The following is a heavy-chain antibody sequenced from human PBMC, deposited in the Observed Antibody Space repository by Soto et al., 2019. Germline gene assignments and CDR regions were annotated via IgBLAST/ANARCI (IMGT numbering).Heavy chain of an antibody. CDR1: GDIFTTYA. D-gene: IGHD1-26*01. CDR2: IKPAIGSA. CDR3: ARGLLVGHETVDY. J-gene: IGHJ4*02. V-gene: IGHV1-69*01. Sequence: QVQVVQSGAEVKEPGSSVKVSCKASGDIFTTYAINWVRQAPGQGLVWMGGIKPAIGSANYAPPFQGRLTITADALTATAYLDLTSLTSEDTAVYYCARGLLVGHETVDYWGQGTLVTVSS.